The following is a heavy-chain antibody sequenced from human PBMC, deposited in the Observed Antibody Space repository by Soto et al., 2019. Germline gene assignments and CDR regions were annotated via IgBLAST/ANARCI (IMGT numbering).Heavy chain of an antibody. CDR2: ISAYNGNT. V-gene: IGHV1-18*01. J-gene: IGHJ6*03. CDR1: GYTFTSYC. Sequence: GTSAKLSCKASGYTFTSYCISWVRQAPGQGLEWMGWISAYNGNTNYAQKLQGRVTMTTDTSTSTAYMELRSLRSDDTAVYYCARDQGVITGNYYYMDVWGKGTTVTVSS. D-gene: IGHD2-21*01. CDR3: ARDQGVITGNYYYMDV.